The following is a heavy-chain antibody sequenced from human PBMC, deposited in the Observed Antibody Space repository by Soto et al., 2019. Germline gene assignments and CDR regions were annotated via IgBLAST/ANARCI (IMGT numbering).Heavy chain of an antibody. CDR3: ASGGFYYGSGSYYAGRVNYFDY. CDR1: GGSISSGGYY. D-gene: IGHD3-10*01. J-gene: IGHJ4*02. CDR2: IYYSGST. V-gene: IGHV4-31*03. Sequence: QVQLQESGPGLVKPSQTLSLTCTVSGGSISSGGYYWSWIRQHPGKGLEWIGYIYYSGSTYYNPSLKSRVTMTLDTSKNQFSLTLSSVTAADTAVYYCASGGFYYGSGSYYAGRVNYFDYWGQGTLVTVSS.